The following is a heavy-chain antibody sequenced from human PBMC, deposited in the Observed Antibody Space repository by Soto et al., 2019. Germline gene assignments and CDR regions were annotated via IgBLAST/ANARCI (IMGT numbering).Heavy chain of an antibody. J-gene: IGHJ6*03. CDR3: ATENGLRFLGSYDYYMDV. Sequence: EVQLLESGGGLVQPGGSLRLSCAASGFTFSSYAMSWVRQAPGKGLEWVSAISGSGGSTYYADSVKGRFTISRDNSKNTRYLQMNSLRAEDTAVYYCATENGLRFLGSYDYYMDVWGKGTTVTVSS. V-gene: IGHV3-23*01. D-gene: IGHD3-3*01. CDR1: GFTFSSYA. CDR2: ISGSGGST.